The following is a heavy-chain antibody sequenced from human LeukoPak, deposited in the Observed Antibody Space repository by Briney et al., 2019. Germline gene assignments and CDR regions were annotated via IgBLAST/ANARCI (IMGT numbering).Heavy chain of an antibody. D-gene: IGHD6-13*01. J-gene: IGHJ6*03. CDR1: GGSISSHY. Sequence: SETLSLTCTVSGGSISSHYWSWIRQPPGKGLEWIGYIYYSGSTNYNPSLKSRVTISVDTSKNQFSLKLSSVTAADTAVYYCAREGAQLDYYYYMDVWGKGTTVTVSS. CDR2: IYYSGST. V-gene: IGHV4-59*11. CDR3: AREGAQLDYYYYMDV.